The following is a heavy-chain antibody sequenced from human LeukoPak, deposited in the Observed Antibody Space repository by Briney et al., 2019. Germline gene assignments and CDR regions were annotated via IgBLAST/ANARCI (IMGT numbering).Heavy chain of an antibody. CDR1: GFTFSSYS. CDR2: ISSSSSTI. J-gene: IGHJ4*02. V-gene: IGHV3-48*01. CDR3: ARSRAGYGPYFDY. Sequence: GGSLRLSCAASGFTFSSYSMNWVRQAPGKGLEWVSYISSSSSTIYYADSVKGRFTISRDNAKNSLYLQMNSLRAEDTAVYYCARSRAGYGPYFDYWGQGTLVTVSS. D-gene: IGHD3-9*01.